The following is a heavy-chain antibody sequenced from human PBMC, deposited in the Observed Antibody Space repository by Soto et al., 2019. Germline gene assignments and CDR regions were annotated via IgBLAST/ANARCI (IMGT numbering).Heavy chain of an antibody. CDR1: GFTVSSNY. V-gene: IGHV3-53*04. CDR3: ARSGGVPTWLTHQDDAFDI. J-gene: IGHJ3*02. CDR2: IYSGGST. D-gene: IGHD3-22*01. Sequence: ESGGGLVQPGGSLRLSCAASGFTVSSNYMSWVRQAPGKGLEWVSVIYSGGSTYYADSVKGRFTISRHNSKNTLYLQMNSLRAEDTSVYYCARSGGVPTWLTHQDDAFDIWGQGTMVTVSS.